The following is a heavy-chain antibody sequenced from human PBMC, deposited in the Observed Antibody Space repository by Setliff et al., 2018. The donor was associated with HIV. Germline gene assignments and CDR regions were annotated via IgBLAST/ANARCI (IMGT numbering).Heavy chain of an antibody. J-gene: IGHJ4*02. D-gene: IGHD6-13*01. CDR3: ARGSWGSWRFDY. Sequence: SETLSLTCTVSGDSISGYYRSWIRQPAGKGLEWIGRIYIRGTNYNPSLKTRLIMSLDTSSNQFSLNLNSVTAADTAVYYCARGSWGSWRFDYWGQGTLVTSPQ. CDR2: IYIRGT. V-gene: IGHV4-4*07. CDR1: GDSISGYY.